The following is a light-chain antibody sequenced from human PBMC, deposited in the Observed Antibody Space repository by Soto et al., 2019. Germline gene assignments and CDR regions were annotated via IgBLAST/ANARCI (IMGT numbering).Light chain of an antibody. V-gene: IGLV2-14*01. CDR1: SSGIGTYNY. CDR2: EVN. CDR3: CSFTTTSTWL. J-gene: IGLJ3*02. Sequence: QSALTQPASVSGSPGQSITISCSETSSGIGTYNYVSWYQHHPGKVPKLIIYEVNNRPSGVSTRLSGSKSGKTASLTISGLQAEDEADYYCCSFTTTSTWLFGGGTKLTVL.